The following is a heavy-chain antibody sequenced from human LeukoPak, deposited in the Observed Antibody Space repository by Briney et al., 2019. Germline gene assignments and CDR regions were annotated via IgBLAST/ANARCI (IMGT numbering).Heavy chain of an antibody. CDR2: IYYSGST. J-gene: IGHJ4*02. D-gene: IGHD3-3*01. V-gene: IGHV4-30-4*08. CDR1: GGSISSGDYY. Sequence: SETLSLTCTVSGGSISSGDYYWSWIRQPPGKGLEWIGYIYYSGSTYYNPFLKSRVTISVDTSKNQFSLKLSSVTAADTAVYYCARTYYDFWSGYSHRPPIDYWGQGTLVTVSS. CDR3: ARTYYDFWSGYSHRPPIDY.